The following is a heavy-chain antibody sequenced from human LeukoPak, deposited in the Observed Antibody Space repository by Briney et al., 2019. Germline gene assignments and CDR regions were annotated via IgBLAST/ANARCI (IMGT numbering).Heavy chain of an antibody. J-gene: IGHJ5*02. V-gene: IGHV3-30*18. CDR2: ISYDGSNK. D-gene: IGHD1-14*01. CDR1: GFIFSSYS. Sequence: GGSLRLSCAASGFIFSSYSMSWVRQAPGKGLEWVAVISYDGSNKYYADSVKGRFTISRDNSKNTLYLQMNSLRAEDTAVYYCAKASGPGRFDPWGQGTLVTVSS. CDR3: AKASGPGRFDP.